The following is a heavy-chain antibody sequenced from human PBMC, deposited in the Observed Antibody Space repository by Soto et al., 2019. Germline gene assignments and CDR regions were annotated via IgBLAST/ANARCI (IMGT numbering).Heavy chain of an antibody. D-gene: IGHD3-16*01. CDR2: INHSGST. V-gene: IGHV4-34*01. J-gene: IGHJ6*03. Sequence: PSEILSLTCAVYGGSFSGYYWSWIRQPPGKGLEWIGEINHSGSTNYNPSLKSRVTISVDTSKNQFSLKLSSVTAADTAVYYCARTAPGGKYYYYYMDVWGKGTTVTVSS. CDR3: ARTAPGGKYYYYYMDV. CDR1: GGSFSGYY.